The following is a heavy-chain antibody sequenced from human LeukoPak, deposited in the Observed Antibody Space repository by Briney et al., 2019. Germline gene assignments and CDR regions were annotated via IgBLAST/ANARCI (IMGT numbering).Heavy chain of an antibody. Sequence: GGSLRLSCAASGFAFSTYGMHWVRQAPGKGLEWVALIWYDGSKKYYADSVKGRFTISRDNSKNTLYLQTNSLRAEDTAVYYCAKERDDFWSGSVYWGQGTLVTVSS. D-gene: IGHD3-3*01. CDR2: IWYDGSKK. CDR3: AKERDDFWSGSVY. J-gene: IGHJ4*02. V-gene: IGHV3-33*06. CDR1: GFAFSTYG.